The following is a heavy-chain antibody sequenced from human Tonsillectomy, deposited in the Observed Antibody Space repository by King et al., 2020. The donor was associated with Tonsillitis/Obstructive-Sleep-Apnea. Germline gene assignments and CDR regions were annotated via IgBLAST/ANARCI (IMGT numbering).Heavy chain of an antibody. V-gene: IGHV3-7*04. J-gene: IGHJ3*02. D-gene: IGHD6-19*01. CDR3: ARSYAGGWQFFDM. Sequence: VQLVESGGGLVQPGGSLRLSCAASEFTFGGYWMNWVRQAPGKGLEWVANIKQDGSEKYYVDSWKGRFTISKDNAKNSLYLPMNSLRAEATAAYYCARSYAGGWQFFDMWGQGTMVTVSS. CDR1: EFTFGGYW. CDR2: IKQDGSEK.